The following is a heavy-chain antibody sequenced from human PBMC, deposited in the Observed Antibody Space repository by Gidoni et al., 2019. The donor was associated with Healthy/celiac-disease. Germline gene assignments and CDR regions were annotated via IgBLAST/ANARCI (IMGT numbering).Heavy chain of an antibody. CDR1: GFSLSNARLG. V-gene: IGHV2-26*01. CDR3: ARIRGYSSSWYSYYFDY. J-gene: IGHJ4*02. D-gene: IGHD6-13*01. CDR2: IFSNDEK. Sequence: QVTLKESGPVLVKPTETLTLTCTVSGFSLSNARLGVSWIRQPPGKALEWLAHIFSNDEKSYSTSLKSRLTISKDTSKSQVVLTMTNMDPVDTATYYCARIRGYSSSWYSYYFDYWGQGTLVTVSS.